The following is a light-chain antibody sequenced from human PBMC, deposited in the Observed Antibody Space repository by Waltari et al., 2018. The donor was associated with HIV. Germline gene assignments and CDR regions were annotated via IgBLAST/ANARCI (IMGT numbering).Light chain of an antibody. J-gene: IGKJ3*01. Sequence: QVPSSVSAPVGDRVTITCRASEDISRWLAWYQQKPGKAPKLLIYVASRLQSGVPSRFSGSGFGTEFTLTISNLQPEDFASYYCQQADSFPFTFGPGTTVDMK. V-gene: IGKV1-12*01. CDR3: QQADSFPFT. CDR2: VAS. CDR1: EDISRW.